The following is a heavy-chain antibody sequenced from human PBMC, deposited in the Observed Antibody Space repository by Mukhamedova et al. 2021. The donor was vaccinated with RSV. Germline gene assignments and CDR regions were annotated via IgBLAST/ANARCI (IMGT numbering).Heavy chain of an antibody. V-gene: IGHV3-21*06. CDR2: ISSSSKYI. CDR3: ARDLCGGDCYRKYFDS. Sequence: VRQPPGKGLEWVASISSSSKYIHYADSVKGRFTISRDDVKNSLSLQMNSLRAGDTGIYYCARDLCGGDCYRKYFDSCGQGTLVTV. J-gene: IGHJ4*02. D-gene: IGHD2-21*01.